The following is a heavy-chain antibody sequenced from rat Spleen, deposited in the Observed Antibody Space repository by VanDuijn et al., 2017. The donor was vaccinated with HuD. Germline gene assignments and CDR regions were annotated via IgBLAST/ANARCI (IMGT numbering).Heavy chain of an antibody. D-gene: IGHD1-10*01. Sequence: EVHLVESGGGLVKPGRSLKVSCVASGFTFSNSGMHWIRQAPTTGLEWVASISPSGGLTYYRDSVKGRFTVSRDNAKSTLYLQMDSLRSEDTASYYCARHGLYNNYGWFAYWGQGTLVTVSS. CDR1: GFTFSNSG. J-gene: IGHJ3*01. CDR3: ARHGLYNNYGWFAY. V-gene: IGHV5-19*01. CDR2: ISPSGGLT.